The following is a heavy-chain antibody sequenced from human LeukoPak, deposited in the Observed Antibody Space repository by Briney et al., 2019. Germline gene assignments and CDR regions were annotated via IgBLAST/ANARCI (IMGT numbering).Heavy chain of an antibody. J-gene: IGHJ4*02. Sequence: PGASLRLSCTASGFTFRTYSMNWVRQAPGKGLEWVSSINSRVCDQYYADSVKGRFTISRDNAKNSLYLQMNSLRAEDTAVYYCARGGSGWYGGDCWGQGTLVTV. CDR3: ARGGSGWYGGDC. V-gene: IGHV3-21*04. CDR1: GFTFRTYS. CDR2: INSRVCDQ. D-gene: IGHD6-19*01.